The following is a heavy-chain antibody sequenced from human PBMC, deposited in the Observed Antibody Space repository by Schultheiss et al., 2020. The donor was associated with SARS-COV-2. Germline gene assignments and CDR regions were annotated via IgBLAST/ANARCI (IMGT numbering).Heavy chain of an antibody. D-gene: IGHD3-10*01. V-gene: IGHV3-30-3*01. Sequence: GGSLRLSCAASGFTFSSYAMSWVRQAPGKGLEWVAVVSYDGSNKYYADSVKGRFTISRDNSKNTLHLQMNSLRTEDTAVYYCARSGRGGSGGYYERVNAFDIWGQGAMVTVSS. J-gene: IGHJ3*02. CDR2: VSYDGSNK. CDR1: GFTFSSYA. CDR3: ARSGRGGSGGYYERVNAFDI.